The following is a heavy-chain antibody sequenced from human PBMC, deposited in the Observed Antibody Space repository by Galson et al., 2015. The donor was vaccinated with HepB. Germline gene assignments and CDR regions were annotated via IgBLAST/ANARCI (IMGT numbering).Heavy chain of an antibody. CDR1: GFTFSSYT. J-gene: IGHJ6*02. D-gene: IGHD5-24*01. V-gene: IGHV3-21*01. CDR2: ISSSSTYI. Sequence: LRLSCAASGFTFSSYTMNWVRQAPGKGLEWVSSISSSSTYIYYADSVKGRFTISRDNAKNSLYLQMNSLRAEDTAVYYCARDPDRDGYNWGYYYYYGLDVWGQGTTVTVSS. CDR3: ARDPDRDGYNWGYYYYYGLDV.